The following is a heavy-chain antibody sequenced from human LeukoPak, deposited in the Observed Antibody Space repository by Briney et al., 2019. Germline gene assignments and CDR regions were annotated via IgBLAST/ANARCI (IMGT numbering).Heavy chain of an antibody. CDR2: IYYSGST. CDR1: GGSISSSSYY. Sequence: SETLSLTCTVSGGSISSSSYYWGWIRQPPGKGLEWIGSIYYSGSTYYNPSLKSRVTISVDTSKNQFSLKLCSVTAADTAVYFPMVRGVIDDYWGQGTLVTVSS. J-gene: IGHJ4*02. D-gene: IGHD3-10*01. CDR3: MVRGVIDDY. V-gene: IGHV4-39*01.